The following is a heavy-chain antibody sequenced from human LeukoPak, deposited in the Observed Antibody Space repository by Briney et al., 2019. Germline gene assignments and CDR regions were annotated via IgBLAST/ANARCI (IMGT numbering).Heavy chain of an antibody. CDR1: GGSISSSSYY. J-gene: IGHJ4*02. D-gene: IGHD4-17*01. Sequence: KPSETLSLTCTVSGGSISSSSYYWGWIRQPPGKGLEWIGSIYYSGSTYYNPSLKSRVTISVDTSKNQFSLKLSSVTAADTAVYYCARHRTMGGYGEPPYYFDYWGQGTLVTVSS. CDR2: IYYSGST. CDR3: ARHRTMGGYGEPPYYFDY. V-gene: IGHV4-39*01.